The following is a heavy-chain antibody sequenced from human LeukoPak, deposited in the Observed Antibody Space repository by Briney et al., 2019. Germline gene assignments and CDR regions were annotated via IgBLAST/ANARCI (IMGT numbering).Heavy chain of an antibody. CDR3: ARGHYYDSSGFGMDV. Sequence: AGGSLRLSCAASGFTVSSNYMSWVRQAPGKGLEWVSVIYSGGSTYYADSVKGRFTISRDNPKNTLYLQMNSLRAEDTAVYYCARGHYYDSSGFGMDVWGQGTTVTVSS. V-gene: IGHV3-53*01. CDR1: GFTVSSNY. J-gene: IGHJ6*02. CDR2: IYSGGST. D-gene: IGHD3-22*01.